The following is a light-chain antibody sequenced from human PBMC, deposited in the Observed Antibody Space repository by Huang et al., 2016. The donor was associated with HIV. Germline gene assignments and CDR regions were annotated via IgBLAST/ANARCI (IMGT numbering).Light chain of an antibody. CDR3: QYGET. CDR2: KLS. V-gene: IGKV1-5*03. Sequence: DIQLTQSPSTLSASVENNLTTTCRASQNISSWLAWYQQKPGKAPKLLIYKLSSLESGVPSRFSGSGSGTKFTLTINSLQPDDIGTYYCQYGETFGQGSKVEVK. J-gene: IGKJ1*01. CDR1: QNISSW.